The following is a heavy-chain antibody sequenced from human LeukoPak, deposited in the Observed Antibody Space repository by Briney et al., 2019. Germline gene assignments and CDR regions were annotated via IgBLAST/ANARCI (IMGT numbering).Heavy chain of an antibody. D-gene: IGHD3-22*01. CDR3: ARSYYDSSGRTNDY. V-gene: IGHV1-69*06. CDR2: IIPIFGTA. Sequence: GASVKVSCKASGYTFTGYYMHWVRQAPGQGLEWMGGIIPIFGTANYAQKFQGRVTITADKSTSTAYMELSSLRSEDTAVYYCARSYYDSSGRTNDYWGQGTLVTVSS. J-gene: IGHJ4*02. CDR1: GYTFTGYY.